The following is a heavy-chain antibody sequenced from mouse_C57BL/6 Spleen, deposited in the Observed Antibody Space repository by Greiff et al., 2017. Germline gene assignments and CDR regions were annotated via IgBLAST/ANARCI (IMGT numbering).Heavy chain of an antibody. CDR1: GYTFTSYW. CDR2: IYPGSGST. V-gene: IGHV1-55*01. CDR3: ARGHYGRSSWYFDV. Sequence: VQLQQSGAELVKPGASVKMSCKASGYTFTSYWITWVKQRPGQGLEWIGDIYPGSGSTNYNEKFKSKATLTVDTSSSTAYMQRSSLTSEDSAVYYCARGHYGRSSWYFDVWGTGTTVTVSS. D-gene: IGHD1-1*01. J-gene: IGHJ1*03.